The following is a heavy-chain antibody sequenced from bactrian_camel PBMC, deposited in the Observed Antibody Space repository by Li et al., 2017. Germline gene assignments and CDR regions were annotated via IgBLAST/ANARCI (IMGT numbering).Heavy chain of an antibody. D-gene: IGHD3*01. V-gene: IGHV3S54*01. J-gene: IGHJ4*01. CDR3: AAGTSNGRFLRSEHYQY. CDR2: IYTGDNST. CDR1: GNTYSGIY. Sequence: HVQLVESGGGSVQAGGSLRLSCAVSGNTYSGIYRGWFRKFPGKVREGVASIYTGDNSTYYADSVKGRFTISQDNAKKLVILQMNSLQSEDSAMYYCAAGTSNGRFLRSEHYQYWGQGTQV.